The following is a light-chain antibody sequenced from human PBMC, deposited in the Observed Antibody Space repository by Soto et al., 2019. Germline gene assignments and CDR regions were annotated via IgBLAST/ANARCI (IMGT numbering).Light chain of an antibody. CDR2: GVS. Sequence: EIVLTQSPGTLSLSPGERATLSCRASQSVTNNQFAWFRQKPGQAPRLLIWGVSNRATGIPDRFSGSGSGTDFTLTISRLEPEDFVVFYCQQYNNWPPLFTFGPGTKVDIK. CDR3: QQYNNWPPLFT. V-gene: IGKV3-20*01. CDR1: QSVTNNQ. J-gene: IGKJ3*01.